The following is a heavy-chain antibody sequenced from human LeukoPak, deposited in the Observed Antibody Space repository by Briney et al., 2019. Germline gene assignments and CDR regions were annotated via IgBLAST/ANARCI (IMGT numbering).Heavy chain of an antibody. CDR3: ARLGYCSSTSCYPIDY. CDR1: GGSISSSSYY. Sequence: SETLSLTXTVSGGSISSSSYYWGWIRQPPGKGLEWIRSIYYSGSSYYNPSLKSRVTISVDTSKNQFSLKPSSVTAADTAVYYCARLGYCSSTSCYPIDYWGQGTLVTVSS. CDR2: IYYSGSS. V-gene: IGHV4-39*01. J-gene: IGHJ4*02. D-gene: IGHD2-2*03.